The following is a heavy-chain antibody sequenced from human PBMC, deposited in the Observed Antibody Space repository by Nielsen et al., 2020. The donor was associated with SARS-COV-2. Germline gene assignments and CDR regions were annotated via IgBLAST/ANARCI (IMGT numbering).Heavy chain of an antibody. J-gene: IGHJ4*02. CDR1: GGSFSDYY. V-gene: IGHV4-34*01. CDR3: AGGVPPTGMLFDF. CDR2: IGHSGNT. D-gene: IGHD1-1*01. Sequence: TLSLTRGVYGGSFSDYYWNWIRQSPGKGLEWIGQIGHSGNTNYNPSLKSRVTMSVDTSKRQFSLKLNSVTAADAADYYCAGGVPPTGMLFDFWGLGTRVIVSS.